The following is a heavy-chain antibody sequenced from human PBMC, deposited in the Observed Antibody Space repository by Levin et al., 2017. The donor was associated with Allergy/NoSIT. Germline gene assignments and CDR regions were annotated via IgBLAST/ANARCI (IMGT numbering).Heavy chain of an antibody. CDR3: ATGYSTSYYSFVY. Sequence: SCAVSGFTFSSNGMTWVRQAPGKGLEWVSSISRSGSRTYYADSVKGRFTISRDNSRNTLSLQMNSLRAEDTAVYHCATGYSTSYYSFVYWGQGPLVTVPS. J-gene: IGHJ4*02. CDR1: GFTFSSNG. V-gene: IGHV3-23*01. D-gene: IGHD2-2*01. CDR2: ISRSGSRT.